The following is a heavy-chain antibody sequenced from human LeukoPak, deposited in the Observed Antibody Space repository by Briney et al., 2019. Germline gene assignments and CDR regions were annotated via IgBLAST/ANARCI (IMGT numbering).Heavy chain of an antibody. D-gene: IGHD2-21*01. J-gene: IGHJ4*02. CDR3: ARHLAARLGGARFSDF. CDR1: GGSFSGYY. Sequence: SSETLSLTCAVYGGSFSGYYWSWIRQPPGKGLEWIAYIDDSGNTNYNPSLKSRVTISVDTSRNQFSLKVNYVTAADTAVYYCARHLAARLGGARFSDFWGQGTLVTVSS. V-gene: IGHV4-59*08. CDR2: IDDSGNT.